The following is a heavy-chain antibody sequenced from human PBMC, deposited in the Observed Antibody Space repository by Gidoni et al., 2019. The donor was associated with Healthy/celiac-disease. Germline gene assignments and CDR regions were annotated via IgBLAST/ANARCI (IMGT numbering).Heavy chain of an antibody. CDR3: ARARIVGATSFDAFDI. J-gene: IGHJ3*02. V-gene: IGHV4-59*01. CDR1: GVSISSYY. CDR2: IYYSGST. Sequence: QVQLQESGPGLVKPSETLSLTCPVSGVSISSYYWSWIRQPPGKGLEWIGYIYYSGSTNYNPSLKSRVTISVDTSKNQFSLKLSSVTAADTAVYYCARARIVGATSFDAFDIWGQGTMVTVSS. D-gene: IGHD1-26*01.